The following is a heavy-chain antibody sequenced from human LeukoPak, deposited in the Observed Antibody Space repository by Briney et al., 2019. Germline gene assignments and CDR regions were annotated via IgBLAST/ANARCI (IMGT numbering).Heavy chain of an antibody. D-gene: IGHD3-10*01. V-gene: IGHV1-18*01. J-gene: IGHJ4*02. Sequence: ASVKVSCKASGYTFTSYGISWVRQAPGQGLEWMGWINTYNGNTNYAQNYQGRVTMTTDTSTSTAYMELRSLRSDDTAVYYCAREEYYGSGSYPHFDYWGQGTLVTVSS. CDR2: INTYNGNT. CDR3: AREEYYGSGSYPHFDY. CDR1: GYTFTSYG.